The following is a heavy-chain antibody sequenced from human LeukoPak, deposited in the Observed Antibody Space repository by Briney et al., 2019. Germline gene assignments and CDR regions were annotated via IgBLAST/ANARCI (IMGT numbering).Heavy chain of an antibody. D-gene: IGHD3-22*01. J-gene: IGHJ4*02. V-gene: IGHV1-46*01. CDR1: GYTFTSYY. CDR3: ARAMTSGYYYGSIDY. Sequence: ASVKVSCKASGYTFTSYYMHWVRQAPGQGLEWMGIINPSGGSTSYAQKFQGRVTMTRDTSTSTVYMELSSLRSEDTAVYYCARAMTSGYYYGSIDYWGQGTLVTVSS. CDR2: INPSGGST.